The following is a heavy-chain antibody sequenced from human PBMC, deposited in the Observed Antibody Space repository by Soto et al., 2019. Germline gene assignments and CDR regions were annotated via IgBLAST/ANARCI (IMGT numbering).Heavy chain of an antibody. D-gene: IGHD1-1*01. J-gene: IGHJ6*02. CDR3: AKDRSWKAPYYYYGMDV. CDR1: GFTVSSYG. Sequence: QVQLVESGGGVVQPGRSLRLSCAASGFTVSSYGMHWVRQAPGKGLEWVAVISYDGSNKYYADSVNGRFTISRDNSKNTLYLQMNSLRAEDTAVYYRAKDRSWKAPYYYYGMDVWGQGTTVTVSS. CDR2: ISYDGSNK. V-gene: IGHV3-30*18.